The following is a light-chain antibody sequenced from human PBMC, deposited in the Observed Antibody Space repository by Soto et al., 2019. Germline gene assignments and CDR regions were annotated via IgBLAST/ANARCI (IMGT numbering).Light chain of an antibody. CDR1: QSVSSN. V-gene: IGKV3-15*01. J-gene: IGKJ1*01. CDR3: EQYHNWPPRT. CDR2: GAS. Sequence: EIVMTQSRSTLYVSPGERVTLSCRAIQSVSSNLAWYQQKPGQAPRLLIYGASTRATGIPARFSGGGSETEFALTISSLQSEDFAVYYCEQYHNWPPRTFGQGTKVDIK.